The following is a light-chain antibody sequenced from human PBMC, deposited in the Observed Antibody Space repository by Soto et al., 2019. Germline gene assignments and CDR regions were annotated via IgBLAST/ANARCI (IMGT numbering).Light chain of an antibody. CDR3: SSFTSRFTFV. J-gene: IGLJ1*01. V-gene: IGLV2-14*01. Sequence: QSLLTQPPSVSGAPRQSIAISCTGTRSDVGADNDVSWYQQHPGKAPNLMISEVTNRPSGVCDRFSGSKSGNTASLTISGLQAEDEADYYCSSFTSRFTFVFGTGTKVTVL. CDR2: EVT. CDR1: RSDVGADND.